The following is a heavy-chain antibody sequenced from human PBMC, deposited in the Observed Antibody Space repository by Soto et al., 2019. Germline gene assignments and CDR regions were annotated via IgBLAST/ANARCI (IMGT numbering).Heavy chain of an antibody. D-gene: IGHD5-12*01. J-gene: IGHJ6*02. CDR2: ISGSGGST. CDR1: GFTFSSYA. CDR3: AKDRLSNPPPRLVGGYDMGNGMDV. V-gene: IGHV3-23*01. Sequence: GGSLRLSCAASGFTFSSYAMSWVRQAPGKGLEWVSAISGSGGSTYYADSVKGRFTISRDNSKNTLYLQMNSLRAEDTAVYYCAKDRLSNPPPRLVGGYDMGNGMDVWGQGTTVTVSS.